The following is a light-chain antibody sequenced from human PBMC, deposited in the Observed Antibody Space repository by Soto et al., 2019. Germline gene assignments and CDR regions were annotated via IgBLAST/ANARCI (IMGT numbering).Light chain of an antibody. CDR2: GNT. V-gene: IGLV1-47*02. Sequence: QSVLSQPPSASGTPGQRVTISCSGSSSNIGRNYIYWYQQLPGTAPKLLIYGNTKRPSGVPDRFSGPKSGTSVSLAISGLRSEDEADYYCAAWDDSLRGYVFGTGTKLTVL. CDR1: SSNIGRNY. CDR3: AAWDDSLRGYV. J-gene: IGLJ1*01.